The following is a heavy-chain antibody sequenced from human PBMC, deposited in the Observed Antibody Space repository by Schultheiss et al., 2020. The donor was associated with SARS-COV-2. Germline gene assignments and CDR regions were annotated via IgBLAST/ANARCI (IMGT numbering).Heavy chain of an antibody. Sequence: GESLKISCAASGFTFSNYWMHWVRQAPGKGLVWVSVIYSGGSTYYADSVKGRFTISRHNSKNTLYLQMNSLRAEDTAVYYCARETNAAFDIWGQGTMVTVSS. CDR1: GFTFSNYW. CDR3: ARETNAAFDI. CDR2: IYSGGST. J-gene: IGHJ3*02. V-gene: IGHV3-66*01.